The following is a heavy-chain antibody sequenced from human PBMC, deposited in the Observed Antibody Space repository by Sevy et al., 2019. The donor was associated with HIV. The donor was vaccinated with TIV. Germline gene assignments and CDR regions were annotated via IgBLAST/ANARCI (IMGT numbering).Heavy chain of an antibody. CDR2: IIPIFGTA. CDR1: GGTFSSYA. Sequence: ASVKVSCKASGGTFSSYAISWVRQAPGQGLEWMGGIIPIFGTANYAQKFQGRVTITADESTSTAYMELSSLRSEDTAVYYCARVPAGATISGNYFAYWGQGTLVTVSS. J-gene: IGHJ4*02. V-gene: IGHV1-69*13. CDR3: ARVPAGATISGNYFAY. D-gene: IGHD2-2*01.